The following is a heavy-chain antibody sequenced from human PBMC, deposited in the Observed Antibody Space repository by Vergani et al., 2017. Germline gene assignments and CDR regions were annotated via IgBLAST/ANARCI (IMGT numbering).Heavy chain of an antibody. CDR1: GGSISSYY. CDR2: IYYSGST. CDR3: ASGSSSLRTSYMDV. Sequence: QVQLQESGPGLVKPSETLSLTCTVSGGSISSYYWSWIRQPPGKGLEWIGYIYYSGSTNYNPSLKIRVTISVDTSKNQFSLKLSSVTAADTAVYYCASGSSSLRTSYMDVWGKGTTVTVSS. J-gene: IGHJ6*03. D-gene: IGHD6-13*01. V-gene: IGHV4-59*01.